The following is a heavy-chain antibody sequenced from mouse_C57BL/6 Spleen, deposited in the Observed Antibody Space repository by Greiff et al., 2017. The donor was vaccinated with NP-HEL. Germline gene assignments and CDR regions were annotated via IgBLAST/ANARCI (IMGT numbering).Heavy chain of an antibody. Sequence: VKLMESGPELVKPGASVKISCKASGYAFSSSWMNWVKQRPGKGLEWIGRIYPGDGDTNYNGKFKGKATLTADKSSSTAYMQLSSLTSEDSAVYFCARWNYGAYWGQGTLVTVSA. V-gene: IGHV1-82*01. CDR2: IYPGDGDT. CDR3: ARWNYGAY. D-gene: IGHD1-1*02. CDR1: GYAFSSSW. J-gene: IGHJ3*01.